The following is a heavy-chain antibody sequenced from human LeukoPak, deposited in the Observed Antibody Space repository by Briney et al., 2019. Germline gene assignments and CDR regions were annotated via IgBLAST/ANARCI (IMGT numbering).Heavy chain of an antibody. Sequence: PSETLSLTCAVYGGSFSGYYWSWIRQPPGKGLEWIGEINHSGSTNYNPSLKSRVTISVDTSKNQFSLKLSSVTAADTAVYYCARVRVGATAKGHYFDYWGQGTLVTVSS. V-gene: IGHV4-34*01. CDR2: INHSGST. D-gene: IGHD1-26*01. J-gene: IGHJ4*02. CDR3: ARVRVGATAKGHYFDY. CDR1: GGSFSGYY.